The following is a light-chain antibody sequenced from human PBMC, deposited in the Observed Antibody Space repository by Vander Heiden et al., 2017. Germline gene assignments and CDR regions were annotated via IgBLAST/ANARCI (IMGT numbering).Light chain of an antibody. V-gene: IGKV3-11*01. Sequence: EIVLTQSPVTLSLSPGERATLSCRASQSVSSYLAWYQQKPGQAPRLLIYDASNRATGTPARSTGSGYGPDFTLTISSREPEHFAVYYCQQRSNSPLFTFGAGTKVEIK. CDR1: QSVSSY. J-gene: IGKJ4*01. CDR2: DAS. CDR3: QQRSNSPLFT.